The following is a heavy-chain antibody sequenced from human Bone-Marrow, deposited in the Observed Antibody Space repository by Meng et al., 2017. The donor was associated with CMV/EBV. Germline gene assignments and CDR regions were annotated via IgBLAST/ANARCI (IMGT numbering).Heavy chain of an antibody. CDR3: ARVGGSRGLDYYYYGMDV. J-gene: IGHJ6*02. Sequence: ASVKVSCKASGYIFTSYGISWVRQAPGQGLEWMGWISAYNGNTDYAQKLQGRVTITTDESTSTAYMELSSLRSEDTAVYYCARVGGSRGLDYYYYGMDVWGQGTTVTVSS. D-gene: IGHD3-10*01. CDR1: GYIFTSYG. V-gene: IGHV1-18*01. CDR2: ISAYNGNT.